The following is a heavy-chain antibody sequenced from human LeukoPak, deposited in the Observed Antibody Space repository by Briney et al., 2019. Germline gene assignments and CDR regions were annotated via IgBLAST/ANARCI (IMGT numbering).Heavy chain of an antibody. Sequence: PGGSLRLYCAASGFTVSSNEMSWVRQAPGKGLEWVSSITGGSTYYADSRKGRFSISRDNSKNTLHLQMNSLRAEDTAVYYCANGNRCTSPNCLGYYYFYMDVWGKGTTVTVSS. D-gene: IGHD2-8*01. V-gene: IGHV3-38-3*01. J-gene: IGHJ6*03. CDR2: ITGGST. CDR1: GFTVSSNE. CDR3: ANGNRCTSPNCLGYYYFYMDV.